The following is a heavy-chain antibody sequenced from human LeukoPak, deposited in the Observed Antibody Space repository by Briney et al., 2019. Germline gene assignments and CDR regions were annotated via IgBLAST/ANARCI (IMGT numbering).Heavy chain of an antibody. D-gene: IGHD3-10*01. Sequence: GGSLRLSCAASGFTFSSYRMKWVRQAPGKGLEWVSSISGGSHDIYYADSVKGRFTISRDDAKNSLYLQMNSLRDEDTAVYYCARDKDFGFDYWGQGTLVTVSS. CDR3: ARDKDFGFDY. CDR2: ISGGSHDI. V-gene: IGHV3-21*01. J-gene: IGHJ4*02. CDR1: GFTFSSYR.